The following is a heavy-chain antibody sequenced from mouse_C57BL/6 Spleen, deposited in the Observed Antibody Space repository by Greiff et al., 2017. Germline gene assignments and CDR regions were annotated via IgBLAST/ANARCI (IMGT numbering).Heavy chain of an antibody. V-gene: IGHV5-17*01. CDR2: ISSGSSTI. D-gene: IGHD2-2*01. J-gene: IGHJ4*01. CDR3: AMVTTNYAMDY. CDR1: GFTFSDYG. Sequence: EVKLVASGGGLVKPGGSLKLSCAASGFTFSDYGMHWVRQAPEQGLEWVAYISSGSSTIYYADTVKGRFTISRDNAKNTLFLQMTSLRSEDTAMYYCAMVTTNYAMDYWGQGTSVTVSS.